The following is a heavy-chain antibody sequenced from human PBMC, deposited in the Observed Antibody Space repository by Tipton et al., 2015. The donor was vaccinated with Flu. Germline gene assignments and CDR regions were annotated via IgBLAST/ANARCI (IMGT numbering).Heavy chain of an antibody. CDR3: AREGRSSGYYSPYYYGMDA. V-gene: IGHV4-59*12. J-gene: IGHJ6*02. Sequence: TLSLTCTVSGGSISSYYWSWIRQPPGKGLEWIGYIYYSGSTNYTPSLKSRVTISVDTSKNQFSLKLSSVTAADTAVYYCAREGRSSGYYSPYYYGMDAWGQGTTVTVSS. CDR1: GGSISSYY. D-gene: IGHD3-22*01. CDR2: IYYSGST.